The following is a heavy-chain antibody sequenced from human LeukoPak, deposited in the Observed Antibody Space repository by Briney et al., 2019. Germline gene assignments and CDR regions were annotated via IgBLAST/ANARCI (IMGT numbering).Heavy chain of an antibody. J-gene: IGHJ1*01. CDR1: GFTFSSYW. CDR3: ATYSSLNRREFQF. D-gene: IGHD3-22*01. V-gene: IGHV3-74*01. CDR2: INTDGSST. Sequence: GGSLRLSCAASGFTFSSYWMHWVRQAPGKGLVWVSRINTDGSSTSYADSVKGRFTISRDNAKNTLYLQMNSLRAEDTAVYYCATYSSLNRREFQFWGQGTLLTVSS.